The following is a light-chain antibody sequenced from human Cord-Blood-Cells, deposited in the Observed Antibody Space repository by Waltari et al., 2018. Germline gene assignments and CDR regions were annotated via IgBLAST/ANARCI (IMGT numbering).Light chain of an antibody. V-gene: IGLV3-25*03. CDR1: ALPTQY. CDR3: QSADSSGTL. J-gene: IGLJ3*02. Sequence: SYELPQPPSVSVSPGQTARITCSGDALPTQYAYWYQQKPGQAPVLVIYKDSERPSGIPERFSGSSSGTTVTLTISGVQAEDEADYYCQSADSSGTLFGGGTKLTVL. CDR2: KDS.